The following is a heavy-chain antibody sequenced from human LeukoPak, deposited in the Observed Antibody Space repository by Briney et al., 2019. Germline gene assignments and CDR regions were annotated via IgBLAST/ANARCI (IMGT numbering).Heavy chain of an antibody. CDR1: GFTFSSYG. D-gene: IGHD3-22*01. CDR2: ISGSGGST. CDR3: ARQEARNYYYEGLDY. J-gene: IGHJ4*02. Sequence: VGSLRLSCAASGFTFSSYGMSWVRQAPGKGLEWVSAISGSGGSTYYADSVKGRFTIDRDNSKNTVYLQMNSLRPDDTAIYFCARQEARNYYYEGLDYWGQGNPVTVSS. V-gene: IGHV3-23*01.